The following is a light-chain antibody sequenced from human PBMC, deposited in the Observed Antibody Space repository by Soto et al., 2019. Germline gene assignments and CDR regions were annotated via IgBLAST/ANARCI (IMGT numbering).Light chain of an antibody. CDR2: DVS. CDR1: SSDIGGYNH. CDR3: SSYTATRTVV. J-gene: IGLJ3*02. V-gene: IGLV2-14*03. Sequence: QSALTQPASVSGSPGQSITIACTGTSSDIGGYNHVSWYQVHPGKAPRLVIYDVSIRPPAVSDRFSGSTSGNTASLTISGLQAEDEAVYYCSSYTATRTVVFGGGTKVTVL.